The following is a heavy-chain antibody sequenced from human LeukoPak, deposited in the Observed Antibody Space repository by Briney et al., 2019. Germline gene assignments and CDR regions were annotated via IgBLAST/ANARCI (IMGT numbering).Heavy chain of an antibody. V-gene: IGHV3-73*01. CDR3: TRHVPSSGYANFDY. D-gene: IGHD5-12*01. CDR2: IRSKANSYAT. Sequence: QAGGSLRLSCAASGFTFSGSAMHWVRQASGKGLEWVGRIRSKANSYATAYAASVKGRFTISRDDSKNTAYLQMNSLKTEDTAVYYCTRHVPSSGYANFDYWGQGTRVTVSS. CDR1: GFTFSGSA. J-gene: IGHJ4*02.